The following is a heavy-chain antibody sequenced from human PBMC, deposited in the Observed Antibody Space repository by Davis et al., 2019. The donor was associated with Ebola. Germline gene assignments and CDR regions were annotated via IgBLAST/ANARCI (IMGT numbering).Heavy chain of an antibody. D-gene: IGHD4-23*01. CDR3: TGGNSPDY. CDR1: GFTFSGSA. J-gene: IGHJ4*02. Sequence: PGGSLRLSCAASGFTFSGSAMHWVRQASGKGLAWVGRIRSKANSYATAYAASVKGRFTISRDDSKNTAYLQMNSLKTEDTAVYYCTGGNSPDYWGQGTLVTVSS. CDR2: IRSKANSYAT. V-gene: IGHV3-73*01.